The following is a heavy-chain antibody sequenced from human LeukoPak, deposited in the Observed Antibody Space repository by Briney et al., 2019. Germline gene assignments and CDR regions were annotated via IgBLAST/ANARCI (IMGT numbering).Heavy chain of an antibody. J-gene: IGHJ4*02. CDR3: ARGTMSSGRDY. CDR1: GFTFSSYG. CDR2: IWYDGSNK. Sequence: GGSLRLSCAAPGFTFSSYGMHWVRQAPGKGLEWVAVIWYDGSNKHYADSVKGRFTISRDNSKKTLYLQMNSLRAEDTAVYYCARGTMSSGRDYWGQGTLVTVSS. V-gene: IGHV3-33*01. D-gene: IGHD3-22*01.